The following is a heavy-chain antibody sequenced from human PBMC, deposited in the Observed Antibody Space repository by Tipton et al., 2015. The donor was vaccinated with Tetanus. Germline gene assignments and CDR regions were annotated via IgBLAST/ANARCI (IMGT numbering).Heavy chain of an antibody. V-gene: IGHV5-51*01. CDR1: GHSFTKYW. CDR3: ARHPDFWSGYYFDL. CDR2: IYPDDSDT. D-gene: IGHD3-3*01. J-gene: IGHJ4*02. Sequence: QLVQSGAEVKMAGESLKISCQGSGHSFTKYWIAWVRQKPGQGLEWMGLIYPDDSDTRYNPSFQGHVTISVDKSINTAYLQWDSLKASDTAIYYCARHPDFWSGYYFDLWGQGTLVNVSS.